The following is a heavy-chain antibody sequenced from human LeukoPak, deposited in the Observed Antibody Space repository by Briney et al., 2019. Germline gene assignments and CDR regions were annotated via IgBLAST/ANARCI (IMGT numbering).Heavy chain of an antibody. J-gene: IGHJ3*02. CDR1: GFTLSSYW. Sequence: GGSLRLSCAASGFTLSSYWMGWVRQAPGKGLEWVANIKQDGSEKYYVDSVKGRFTISRDNAKNSLYLQMNSLRAEDTAVYYCARRKVVVAASTDAFDIWGQGTMVTVSS. CDR3: ARRKVVVAASTDAFDI. V-gene: IGHV3-7*01. CDR2: IKQDGSEK. D-gene: IGHD2-15*01.